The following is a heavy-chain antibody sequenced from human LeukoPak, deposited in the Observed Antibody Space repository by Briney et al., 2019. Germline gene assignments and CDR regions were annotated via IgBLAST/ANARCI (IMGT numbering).Heavy chain of an antibody. J-gene: IGHJ5*02. V-gene: IGHV5-51*01. D-gene: IGHD6-19*01. CDR3: AKFGSGWPPGGWFDR. CDR1: GYSFTSYW. Sequence: GESLKISCKGSGYSFTSYWIGWVRQMPGKGLEWMGIIYPGDSDTRYSPSFQGQVTISVDKSFTTAYLQWSSLKASDTAMYYCAKFGSGWPPGGWFDRWGQGTLVTVSS. CDR2: IYPGDSDT.